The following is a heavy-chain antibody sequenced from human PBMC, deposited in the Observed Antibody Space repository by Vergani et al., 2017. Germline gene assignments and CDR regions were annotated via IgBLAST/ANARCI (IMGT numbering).Heavy chain of an antibody. CDR2: IYYSGST. CDR1: GGSISSGGYY. Sequence: QVQLQESGPGLVKPSQTLSLTCTVSGGSISSGGYYWSWIRHHPGKGLEWIGYIYYSGSTYYNPSLKSRGTISVDTSKNQFSLKLSSVTAADTAVYYCARGSTPTGDWGSYYYYMDVWGKGTTVTVS. D-gene: IGHD1-14*01. J-gene: IGHJ6*03. V-gene: IGHV4-31*03. CDR3: ARGSTPTGDWGSYYYYMDV.